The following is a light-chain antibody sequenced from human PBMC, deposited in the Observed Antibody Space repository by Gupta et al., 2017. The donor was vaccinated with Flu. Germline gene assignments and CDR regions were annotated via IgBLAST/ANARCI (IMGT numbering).Light chain of an antibody. Sequence: SPSTPTLSPGERATLSCRASQSVSSSYLAWYQQKPGQAPRLLIYGASSRATGIPDRFSGSGSGTDLTLTISRLEPEDFAVYYCQQYGSSPLYTFGQGTKLEIK. CDR2: GAS. J-gene: IGKJ2*01. CDR3: QQYGSSPLYT. CDR1: QSVSSSY. V-gene: IGKV3-20*01.